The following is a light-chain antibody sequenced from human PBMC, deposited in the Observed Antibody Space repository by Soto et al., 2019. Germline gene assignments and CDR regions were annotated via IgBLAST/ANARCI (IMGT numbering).Light chain of an antibody. Sequence: QSALTQPASVSGSPGQSITISCTGTSSDVGGYNYVSWYQQHPGKAPKLMIYDVSNRPSGVSNRFSGSKSGNTASLTSSGLQAEDEADYYCSSYTSSSTPLFGGGTQLPVL. CDR3: SSYTSSSTPL. J-gene: IGLJ2*01. CDR1: SSDVGGYNY. V-gene: IGLV2-14*01. CDR2: DVS.